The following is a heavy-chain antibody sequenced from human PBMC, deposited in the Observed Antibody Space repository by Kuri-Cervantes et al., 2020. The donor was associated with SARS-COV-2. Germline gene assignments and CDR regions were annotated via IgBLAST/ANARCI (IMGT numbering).Heavy chain of an antibody. V-gene: IGHV3-9*01. CDR3: ARDLVQQPYGMDV. CDR2: ISWNSGSI. CDR1: GFTFDDYA. D-gene: IGHD6-13*01. Sequence: LSLTCAASGFTFDDYAMHWVRQAPGKGLEWVSGISWNSGSIGYADSAKGRFTISRDNAKNSLYLQMNSLRAEDTAVYYCARDLVQQPYGMDVWGQGTTVTVSS. J-gene: IGHJ6*02.